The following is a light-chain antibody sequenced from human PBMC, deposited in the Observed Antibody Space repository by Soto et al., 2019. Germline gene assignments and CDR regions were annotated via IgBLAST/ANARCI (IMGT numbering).Light chain of an antibody. J-gene: IGLJ1*01. V-gene: IGLV2-23*01. CDR2: EGS. Sequence: QSELSQPASVSGYAGESRTISCTGTSSDVGSYNLVSWYQQHPGKAPKLMIYEGSKRPSGVSNRFFGSQSGNTASLTISGLQAEDEADYYCFSYAGGSTYVFGTGTRSPP. CDR3: FSYAGGSTYV. CDR1: SSDVGSYNL.